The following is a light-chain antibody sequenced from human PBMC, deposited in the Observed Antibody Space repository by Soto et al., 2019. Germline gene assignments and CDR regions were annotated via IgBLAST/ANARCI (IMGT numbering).Light chain of an antibody. CDR1: QSVSNY. V-gene: IGKV1-39*01. CDR3: QQSYSAPRT. CDR2: AAS. J-gene: IGKJ1*01. Sequence: DIPMTQSPSSLSASVGDRVTITCRASQSVSNYLNWYQQKPGKAPKLLIYAASNLQSGVPSRFSGSGSGTDFALTISSLQPEDFATYYCQQSYSAPRTFGQGTKVEIK.